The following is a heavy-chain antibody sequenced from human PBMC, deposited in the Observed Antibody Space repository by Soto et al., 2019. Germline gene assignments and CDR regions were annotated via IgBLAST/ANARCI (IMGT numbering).Heavy chain of an antibody. Sequence: PGESLRLSCVASGFNFGNFGMHWVRQAPGKGLEWLTVISNNENIKQDSVRGRFAIARDNSKNTLYLHLTSLRAEDTAIYYCARGLRGVLDYWGQGTLVPVSS. V-gene: IGHV3-33*01. CDR1: GFNFGNFG. D-gene: IGHD5-12*01. CDR2: ISNNENIK. CDR3: ARGLRGVLDY. J-gene: IGHJ4*02.